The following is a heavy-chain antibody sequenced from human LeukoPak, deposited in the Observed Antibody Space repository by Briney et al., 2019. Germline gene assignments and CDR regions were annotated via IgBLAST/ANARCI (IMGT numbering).Heavy chain of an antibody. CDR3: AKMGRYSSSWWNDYNWFDP. Sequence: GGSLRLSCAASGFTFSSYAMSWVRQAPGKGLEWVSAISGSGGSTYYADSVKGRFTISRDNSKNTLYLQMNSLRAEDTAVYYCAKMGRYSSSWWNDYNWFDPWGQGTLVTVSS. CDR2: ISGSGGST. J-gene: IGHJ5*02. V-gene: IGHV3-23*01. D-gene: IGHD6-13*01. CDR1: GFTFSSYA.